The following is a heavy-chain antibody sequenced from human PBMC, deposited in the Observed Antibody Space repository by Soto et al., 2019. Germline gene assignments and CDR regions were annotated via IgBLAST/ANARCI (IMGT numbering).Heavy chain of an antibody. D-gene: IGHD6-6*01. CDR1: GGSISSYY. CDR3: ARVRIAARTGAYGMDV. CDR2: IYTSGST. V-gene: IGHV4-4*07. Sequence: SETLSLTCTVSGGSISSYYWSWIRQPAGKGLEWIGRIYTSGSTNYNPSLKSRVTMSVDTSKNQFSLKLSSVTAADTAVYYCARVRIAARTGAYGMDVWGQGATVTVSS. J-gene: IGHJ6*02.